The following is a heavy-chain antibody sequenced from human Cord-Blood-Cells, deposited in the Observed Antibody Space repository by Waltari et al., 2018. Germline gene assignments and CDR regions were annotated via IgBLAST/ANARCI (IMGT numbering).Heavy chain of an antibody. D-gene: IGHD6-13*01. V-gene: IGHV4-59*11. J-gene: IGHJ4*02. CDR2: IYYSGST. CDR1: GVSISSHY. CDR3: ARGRNGQQLVPHFDY. Sequence: QVQLQESGPGLVKPSETLSITCTVSGVSISSHYWSWFRPPPGKGLEWIGYIYYSGSTNYNPSLKSRVTISVDTSKNQFSLKLSSVTAADTAVYYCARGRNGQQLVPHFDYWGQGTLVTVSS.